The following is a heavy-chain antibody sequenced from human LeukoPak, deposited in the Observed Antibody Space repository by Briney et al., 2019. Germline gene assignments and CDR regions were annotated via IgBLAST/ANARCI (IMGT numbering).Heavy chain of an antibody. D-gene: IGHD2-2*01. CDR1: GFAFDDHG. J-gene: IGHJ4*02. CDR3: ARAPITSPFYFDY. CDR2: INWNGGST. Sequence: GGSLRLSCTASGFAFDDHGMSWVRQVPGKGLEWVSGINWNGGSTGYADPLRGRFTISRDNAKNSLYLQMDSLRAEDTALYYCARAPITSPFYFDYWGQGTLVTVSS. V-gene: IGHV3-20*04.